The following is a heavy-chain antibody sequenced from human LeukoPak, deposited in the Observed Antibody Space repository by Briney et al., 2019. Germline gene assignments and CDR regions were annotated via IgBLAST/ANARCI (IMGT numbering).Heavy chain of an antibody. J-gene: IGHJ3*02. CDR1: GGSFSAYY. V-gene: IGHV4-59*01. CDR3: AREGIAARPVAFDI. Sequence: PSETLSLTCVVYGGSFSAYYWNWIRQPPGRGLEWIGYIYYSGSTNYNPSLKSRVTISVDTSKNQFSLKLSSVTAADTAVYYCAREGIAARPVAFDIWGQGTMVTVSS. D-gene: IGHD6-6*01. CDR2: IYYSGST.